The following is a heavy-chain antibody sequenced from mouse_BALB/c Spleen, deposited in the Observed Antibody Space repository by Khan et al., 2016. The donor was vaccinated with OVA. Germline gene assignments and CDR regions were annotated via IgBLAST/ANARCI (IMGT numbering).Heavy chain of an antibody. D-gene: IGHD2-3*01. Sequence: QVQLQQSGPGLIQPSQSLSITCTVSGFSLTSYGVHWVRQSPGKGLEWRGVIWSGGSTDYDAAFISRLTISKDNSKSQVFFKMNSLQANDTAIYYCASLYDFGEGFAYWGQGTLVTVSA. J-gene: IGHJ3*01. CDR1: GFSLTSYG. V-gene: IGHV2-2*02. CDR3: ASLYDFGEGFAY. CDR2: IWSGGST.